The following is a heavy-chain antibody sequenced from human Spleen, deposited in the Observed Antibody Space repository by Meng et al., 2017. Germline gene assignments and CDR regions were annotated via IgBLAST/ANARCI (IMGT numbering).Heavy chain of an antibody. CDR3: AREGLDSSFDY. D-gene: IGHD3/OR15-3a*01. CDR2: INSDGSST. J-gene: IGHJ4*02. CDR1: GFTFSSYW. V-gene: IGHV3-74*01. Sequence: EVQLVESGGGLVQAGGSPRLTCAASGFTFSSYWMHWVRQAPGKGLVLVSRINSDGSSTSYADSVEGRFTISRDNAKNTLYLQMNSLRAEDTAVYYCAREGLDSSFDYWGQGTLVTVSS.